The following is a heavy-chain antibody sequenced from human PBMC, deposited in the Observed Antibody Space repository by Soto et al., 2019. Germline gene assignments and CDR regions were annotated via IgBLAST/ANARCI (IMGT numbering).Heavy chain of an antibody. CDR1: GFTFSSYS. Sequence: GGSLRLSCAASGFTFSSYSMNWVRQAPWKGLEWVSYISSSSSTIYYADSVKGRFTISRDNAKNSLYLQMNSLRDEDTAVYYCARDIAAGIVYGMDVWGQGTTVTVSS. D-gene: IGHD6-13*01. CDR2: ISSSSSTI. V-gene: IGHV3-48*02. CDR3: ARDIAAGIVYGMDV. J-gene: IGHJ6*02.